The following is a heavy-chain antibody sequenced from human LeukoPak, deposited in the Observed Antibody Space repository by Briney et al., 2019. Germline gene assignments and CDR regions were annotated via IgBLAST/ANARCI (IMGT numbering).Heavy chain of an antibody. CDR1: RFTLSSYA. Sequence: SGGSLTLSCAVSRFTLSSYAMSWVRQAPGRGLEWVSAIHGRGGDTNYGDSVKARFTISRDNPKQSLYLQMNSQRAKHTGVYYCARVYKGVSLFDGIDYWGQGNLVTVSS. D-gene: IGHD3-10*01. J-gene: IGHJ4*02. V-gene: IGHV3-23*01. CDR3: ARVYKGVSLFDGIDY. CDR2: IHGRGGDT.